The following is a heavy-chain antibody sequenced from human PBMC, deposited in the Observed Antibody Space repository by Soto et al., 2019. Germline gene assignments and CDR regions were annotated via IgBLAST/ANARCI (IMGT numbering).Heavy chain of an antibody. Sequence: VGSLRLSCAASGFTFSSYDMHWVRQAPGEGLEWVAVISYDGSNKYYADSVKGRFTISRDNSKNTLYLQMNSLRAEDTAVYYCAHYAFDIWGQGTMVTVSS. J-gene: IGHJ3*02. CDR2: ISYDGSNK. CDR3: AHYAFDI. V-gene: IGHV3-30-3*01. CDR1: GFTFSSYD.